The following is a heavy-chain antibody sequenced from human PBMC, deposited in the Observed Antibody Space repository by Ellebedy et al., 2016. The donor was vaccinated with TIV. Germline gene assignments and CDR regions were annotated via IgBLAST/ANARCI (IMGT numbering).Heavy chain of an antibody. CDR3: ARDQQQLVIHNYYGLDV. J-gene: IGHJ6*02. V-gene: IGHV1-18*04. Sequence: AASVKVSCKASAYTFTSYGISWVRQAPGQGLEWMGWISGHDGDTNYAQKLQGRVTMTTDTSTSTAYMKLRSLRSDDTAVYYCARDQQQLVIHNYYGLDVWGQGTTVTVSS. D-gene: IGHD6-13*01. CDR2: ISGHDGDT. CDR1: AYTFTSYG.